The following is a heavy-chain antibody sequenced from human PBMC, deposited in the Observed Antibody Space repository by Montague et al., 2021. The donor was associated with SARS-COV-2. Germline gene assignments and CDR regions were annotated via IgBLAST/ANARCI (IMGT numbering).Heavy chain of an antibody. CDR1: GFSPTTSPLR. D-gene: IGHD6-19*01. Sequence: PALVKPTQTLTLTCTFSGFSPTTSPLRLACTRQPPGKALEWLPPIYWADDKRYTPPLKSSPTTTNDTSKNQVVLTMTNMDPVDTATYYCAHTLMQWLTPLSFDYWGQGTLVTGSS. CDR2: IYWADDK. V-gene: IGHV2-5*02. CDR3: AHTLMQWLTPLSFDY. J-gene: IGHJ4*02.